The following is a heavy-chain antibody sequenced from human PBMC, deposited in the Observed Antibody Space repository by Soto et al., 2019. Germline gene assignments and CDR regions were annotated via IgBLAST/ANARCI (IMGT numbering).Heavy chain of an antibody. Sequence: ASVKVSCKASGYTFTNFGISLVRQAPVQVLELIVWIIAYNFNTDYSQKFQGRVTMTTYTSTITSYIELRSLRSDDTDVYYCSRAGTPIDYWGQGTLVTVSS. CDR3: SRAGTPIDY. V-gene: IGHV1-18*01. J-gene: IGHJ4*02. D-gene: IGHD3-10*01. CDR1: GYTFTNFG. CDR2: IIAYNFNT.